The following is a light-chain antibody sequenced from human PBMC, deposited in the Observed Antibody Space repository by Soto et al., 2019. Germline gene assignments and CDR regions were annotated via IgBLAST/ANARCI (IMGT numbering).Light chain of an antibody. V-gene: IGLV1-51*01. CDR1: WSNIGKTF. J-gene: IGLJ2*01. Sequence: QSVLTQPPSLSAAPGQRVTISCSGSWSNIGKTFVSWYMQVPGRAPKLLIFDNSQRPSGVPGRISASKSGTTATLVITGLQSEDEGEFYCAAWDNGLPALLFGGGTKVTVL. CDR2: DNS. CDR3: AAWDNGLPALL.